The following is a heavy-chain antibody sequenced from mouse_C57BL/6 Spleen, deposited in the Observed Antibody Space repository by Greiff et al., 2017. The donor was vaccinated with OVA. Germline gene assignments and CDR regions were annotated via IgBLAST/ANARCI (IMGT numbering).Heavy chain of an antibody. D-gene: IGHD2-2*01. J-gene: IGHJ3*01. V-gene: IGHV5-9-1*02. Sequence: EVKVVESGEGLVKPGGSLKLSCAASGFTFSSYAMSWVRQTPEKRLEWVAYISSGGDYIYYADTVKGRFTISRDNARNTLYLQMSSLKSEDTAMYYCTSSPGVTPFAYWGQGTLVTVSA. CDR3: TSSPGVTPFAY. CDR1: GFTFSSYA. CDR2: ISSGGDYI.